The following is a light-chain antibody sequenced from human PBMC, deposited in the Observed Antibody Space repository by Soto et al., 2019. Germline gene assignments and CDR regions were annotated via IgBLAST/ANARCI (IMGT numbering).Light chain of an antibody. CDR1: QSVLYSSNNKNY. J-gene: IGKJ1*01. CDR2: WAS. Sequence: DIVMTQSPDSLAVSLGERATINCKSSQSVLYSSNNKNYLAWYQQKPGQPPKLLIYWASTRESGVPDRFSGSGSGTDFTLTISSLQAEDVAVYYCQQYYSTPWALGQGTKVELK. CDR3: QQYYSTPWA. V-gene: IGKV4-1*01.